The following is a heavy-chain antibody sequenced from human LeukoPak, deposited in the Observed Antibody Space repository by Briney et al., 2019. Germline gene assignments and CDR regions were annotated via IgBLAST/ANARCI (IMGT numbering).Heavy chain of an antibody. CDR1: GFTFSSYA. J-gene: IGHJ6*02. Sequence: PGRSLRLSCAASGFTFSSYAMHWVRQAPGKGLEWVAVISYDGSNKYYADSVKGRFTISRDNSKNTLYLQMNSLRAEDTAVYYCARGEGYEYGVDVWGQGTTVTVSS. D-gene: IGHD1-1*01. CDR2: ISYDGSNK. V-gene: IGHV3-30*04. CDR3: ARGEGYEYGVDV.